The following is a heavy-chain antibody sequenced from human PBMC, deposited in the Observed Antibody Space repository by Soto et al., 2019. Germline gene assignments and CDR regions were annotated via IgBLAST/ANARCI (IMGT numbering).Heavy chain of an antibody. CDR3: ASGIQLWLRRLNNGYSG. Sequence: QVQLVQSGAEVKKPESSVKVSCKAPGGTFSTYAISWVRQAPGQGLEWMGGIIPMFGTANYAQRFQDRVTITADESTNTVDMELSSLRSEDTAVYFCASGIQLWLRRLNNGYSGWGQGTLVTVSS. D-gene: IGHD5-18*01. CDR2: IIPMFGTA. V-gene: IGHV1-69*12. J-gene: IGHJ4*02. CDR1: GGTFSTYA.